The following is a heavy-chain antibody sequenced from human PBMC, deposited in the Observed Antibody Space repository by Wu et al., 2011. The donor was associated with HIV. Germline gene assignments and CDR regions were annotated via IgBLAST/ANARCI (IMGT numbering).Heavy chain of an antibody. D-gene: IGHD3-22*01. CDR3: ARDHPGHYYDPNWFDP. Sequence: QVQLVQSGAEVEKPGASVKVSCKASGYTFTSYGISWVRQAPGQGLEWMGWISAYNGNTNYAQKLQGRVTMTTDTSTSTAYMELRSLRSDDTAVYYCARDHPGHYYDPNWFDPWGQGTLVTVSS. V-gene: IGHV1-18*01. CDR1: GYTFTSYG. J-gene: IGHJ5*02. CDR2: ISAYNGNT.